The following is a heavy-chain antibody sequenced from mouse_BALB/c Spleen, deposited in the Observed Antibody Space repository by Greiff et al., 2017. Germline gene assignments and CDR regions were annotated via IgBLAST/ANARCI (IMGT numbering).Heavy chain of an antibody. CDR3: ARHYYGYDYFDY. D-gene: IGHD1-2*01. J-gene: IGHJ2*01. CDR2: ISYSGST. CDR1: GDSITSGY. Sequence: EVHLVESGPSLVKPSQTLSLTCSVTGDSITSGYWNWIRKFPGNKLEYMGYISYSGSTYYNPSLKSRISITRDTSKNQYYLQLNSVTTEDTATYYCARHYYGYDYFDYWGQGTTLTVSS. V-gene: IGHV3-8*02.